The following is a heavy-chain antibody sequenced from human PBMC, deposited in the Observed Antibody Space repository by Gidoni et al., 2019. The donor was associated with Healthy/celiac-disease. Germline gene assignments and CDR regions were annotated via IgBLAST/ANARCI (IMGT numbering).Heavy chain of an antibody. CDR3: ARRSGDSSGYPGIDAFDI. V-gene: IGHV5-51*01. D-gene: IGHD3-22*01. J-gene: IGHJ3*02. CDR2: ILPVNSDP. CDR1: GYSFTSYW. Sequence: EVQLVQSGAEVKKPGESLKISCKGSGYSFTSYWIGWVRQMPGKGLEWMGIILPVNSDPRYSPSFHGQVTISADKSISTAYLQWSSLKASDTAMYYCARRSGDSSGYPGIDAFDIWGQGTMVTVSS.